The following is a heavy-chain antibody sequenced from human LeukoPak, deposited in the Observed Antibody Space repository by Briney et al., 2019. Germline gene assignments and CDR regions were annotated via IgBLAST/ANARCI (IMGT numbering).Heavy chain of an antibody. CDR1: GFSFSEYG. J-gene: IGHJ4*02. Sequence: GGSLRLSCTASGFSFSEYGLHWVRQAPGKGLEWVAFISNDGTKKFYAGSVRGRFVISRDTSKRTLYLQLNSLRPECTAVHFRTRGAKRTALTLDAFKVWGQGTLVTVSS. CDR3: TRGAKRTALTLDAFKV. CDR2: ISNDGTKK. D-gene: IGHD2-21*02. V-gene: IGHV3-30*09.